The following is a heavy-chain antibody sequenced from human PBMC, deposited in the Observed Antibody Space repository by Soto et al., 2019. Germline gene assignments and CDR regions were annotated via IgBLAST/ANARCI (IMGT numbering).Heavy chain of an antibody. CDR2: INSDGSST. V-gene: IGHV3-74*01. Sequence: EVQPVESGGGLVQPGGSLRLSCAASGFTFSSYWMHWVRQAPGKGLVWVSRINSDGSSTSYADSVKGRFTISRDNAKNTLYLQMNSLRAEDTAVYYCARERGKAAAVHFDYWGQGTLVTVSS. J-gene: IGHJ4*02. D-gene: IGHD6-13*01. CDR3: ARERGKAAAVHFDY. CDR1: GFTFSSYW.